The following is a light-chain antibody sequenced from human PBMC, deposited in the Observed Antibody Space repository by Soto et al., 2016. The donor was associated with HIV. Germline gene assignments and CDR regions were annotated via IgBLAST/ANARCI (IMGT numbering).Light chain of an antibody. CDR3: LQHNSYPKLT. Sequence: DIQMTQSPSSLSASVGDRVTITCRASQGISSSLAWYQQKPGKAPKLLLYAASSLERGVPSRFSGSGSGTEFTLTISSLQPEDFATYYCLQHNSYPKLTFGGGTKVEIK. CDR2: AAS. J-gene: IGKJ4*01. CDR1: QGISSS. V-gene: IGKV1-17*01.